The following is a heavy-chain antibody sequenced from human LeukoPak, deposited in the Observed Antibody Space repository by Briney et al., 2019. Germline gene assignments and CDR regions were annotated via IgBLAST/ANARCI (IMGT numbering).Heavy chain of an antibody. CDR2: INHSGST. V-gene: IGHV4-34*01. J-gene: IGHJ4*02. D-gene: IGHD3-9*01. CDR1: GGSFSGYY. Sequence: SETLSLTCAVYGGSFSGYYWSWIRQPPGKGLEWIGEINHSGSTNYNPSLKSRVTISVDTSKNQFSLKLSSVTAADRAVYYCARLRNFDNVYAFDYWGQGTLVTVSS. CDR3: ARLRNFDNVYAFDY.